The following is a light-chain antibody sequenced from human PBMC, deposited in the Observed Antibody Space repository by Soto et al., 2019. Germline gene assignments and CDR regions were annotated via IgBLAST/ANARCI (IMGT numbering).Light chain of an antibody. CDR3: RSYTSSSTLYV. CDR1: SSDIGSYNY. V-gene: IGLV2-14*01. Sequence: QSALTQPASVSGSPGQSITISCTGTSSDIGSYNYVSWYQQHPGKAPKLMIYEVSYRPSGVSNRFSASKSGNTASLTISGLQAEDEADYYCRSYTSSSTLYVFGTGTKATVL. J-gene: IGLJ1*01. CDR2: EVS.